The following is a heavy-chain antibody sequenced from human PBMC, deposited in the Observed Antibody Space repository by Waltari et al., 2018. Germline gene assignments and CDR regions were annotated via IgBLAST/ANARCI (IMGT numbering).Heavy chain of an antibody. CDR1: GFSLSTRGVG. J-gene: IGHJ6*03. V-gene: IGHV2-5*01. Sequence: QITLKESGPTLVKPTQTLTLTCTFSGFSLSTRGVGVGWIRQPPGKALEWLALIYWNDDKRHSPSLKSRLTITKDTSKNQVVLTMTNMDPVDTATYYCAHSLPSYSSSSQYYYYYYYMDVWGQGTTVTVSS. CDR3: AHSLPSYSSSSQYYYYYYYMDV. CDR2: IYWNDDK. D-gene: IGHD6-6*01.